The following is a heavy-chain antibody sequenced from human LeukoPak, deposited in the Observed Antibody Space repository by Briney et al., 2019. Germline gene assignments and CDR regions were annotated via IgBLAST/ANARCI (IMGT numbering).Heavy chain of an antibody. J-gene: IGHJ6*02. CDR3: ARYLTNSDHYYYGMDV. D-gene: IGHD2-21*01. Sequence: PSETLSLTCAVYGGSFSGYYWSWIRQPPGKGLEWIGEINHSGSTNYNPSLKSRVTISVDTSKNQFSLKLSSVTAADTAVYYCARYLTNSDHYYYGMDVWGQGTTVTVSS. V-gene: IGHV4-34*01. CDR1: GGSFSGYY. CDR2: INHSGST.